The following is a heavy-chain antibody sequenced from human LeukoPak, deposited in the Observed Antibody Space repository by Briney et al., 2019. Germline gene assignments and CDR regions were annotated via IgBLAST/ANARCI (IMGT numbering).Heavy chain of an antibody. CDR1: GFTFTSSA. D-gene: IGHD5-24*01. J-gene: IGHJ4*02. CDR2: IVVGSGNT. Sequence: SVKVSCKASGFTFTSSAMQWVRQARGQRLEWIGWIVVGSGNTNYAQKFQERVTITRDMSTSTAYMELSSLRSEDTAVYYCARGEMATIDGDYWGQGTLVTVSS. V-gene: IGHV1-58*02. CDR3: ARGEMATIDGDY.